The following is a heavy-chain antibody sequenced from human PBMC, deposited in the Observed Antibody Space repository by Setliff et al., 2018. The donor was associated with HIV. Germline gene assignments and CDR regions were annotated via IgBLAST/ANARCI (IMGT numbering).Heavy chain of an antibody. CDR1: GGSISSGSYY. Sequence: SETLSITCTVSGGSISSGSYYWGWIRQPPGKGLEWIGSIYYSGSTYYNPSLQSRVTISVDTSKNLFSLRLSSVTASDTAVYYCVRQAIFGYYDSSGYLDYWGQGTLVTVSS. V-gene: IGHV4-39*01. CDR3: VRQAIFGYYDSSGYLDY. D-gene: IGHD3-22*01. CDR2: IYYSGST. J-gene: IGHJ4*02.